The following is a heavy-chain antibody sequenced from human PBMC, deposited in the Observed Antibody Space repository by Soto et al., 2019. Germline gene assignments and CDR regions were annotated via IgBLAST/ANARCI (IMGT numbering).Heavy chain of an antibody. CDR1: GFTFSSYG. V-gene: IGHV3-30*18. D-gene: IGHD4-17*01. CDR2: ISYDGSNK. J-gene: IGHJ6*02. CDR3: AKVDDYGDYVIYYYGMDV. Sequence: GGSLRLSCAASGFTFSSYGMHWVRQAPGKGLEWVAVISYDGSNKYYADSVKGRFTISRDNSKNTLYLQMNSLRAEDTAVYYCAKVDDYGDYVIYYYGMDVWGQGTTVTVSS.